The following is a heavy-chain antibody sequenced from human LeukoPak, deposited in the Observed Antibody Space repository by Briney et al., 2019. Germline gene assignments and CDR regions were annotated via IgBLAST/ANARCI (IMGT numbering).Heavy chain of an antibody. CDR3: ARENYCSSTSCYENWFDP. CDR2: ISGYNGHT. J-gene: IGHJ5*02. CDR1: GYTFTSYD. Sequence: GASVKVSCKASGYTFTSYDISWVRQAPGQGLECMGWISGYNGHTNYAQKVQGRVTMTTDTSTSTAYMELRSLRSDDTAVYYCARENYCSSTSCYENWFDPWGQGTLVTVSS. V-gene: IGHV1-18*01. D-gene: IGHD2-2*01.